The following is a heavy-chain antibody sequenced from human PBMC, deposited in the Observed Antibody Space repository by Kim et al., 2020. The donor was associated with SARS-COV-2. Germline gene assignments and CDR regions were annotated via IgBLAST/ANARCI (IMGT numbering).Heavy chain of an antibody. V-gene: IGHV5-10-1*01. Sequence: GESLKISCKGSGYTFTTYWITWVRQMPGKGLEWMGRIDPTDSYTNYSPSFQGHVTISADKSISTAYLKWSSLKASDTAIYYCARHMEGGYDVTLDYWGQGSLVTVSS. CDR1: GYTFTTYW. D-gene: IGHD5-12*01. CDR2: IDPTDSYT. CDR3: ARHMEGGYDVTLDY. J-gene: IGHJ4*02.